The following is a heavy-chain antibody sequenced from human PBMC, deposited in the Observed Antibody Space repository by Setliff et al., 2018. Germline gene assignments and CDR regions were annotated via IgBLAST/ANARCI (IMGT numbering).Heavy chain of an antibody. V-gene: IGHV5-51*01. CDR1: GYSFTKYW. Sequence: PGESLKISCKAAGYSFTKYWIGWVRQMPGKGLEWMGIIYPGDSDTRYSPAFQGQVTISVDKSINTAYLQWGSLKASDTAMYYCAASGTYFPFDCWGQGTLVTVSS. D-gene: IGHD1-26*01. J-gene: IGHJ4*02. CDR3: AASGTYFPFDC. CDR2: IYPGDSDT.